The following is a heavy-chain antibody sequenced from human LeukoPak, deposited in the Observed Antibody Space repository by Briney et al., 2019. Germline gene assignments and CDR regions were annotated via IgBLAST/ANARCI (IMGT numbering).Heavy chain of an antibody. CDR2: IRSKAYGGTT. CDR1: GFTFGDYA. V-gene: IGHV3-49*04. D-gene: IGHD3-10*01. CDR3: TRVGYYYGSGSYHKRYFDY. J-gene: IGHJ4*02. Sequence: PGGSLRLSCTASGFTFGDYAMSWVRQAPGKGLEWVGFIRSKAYGGTTEYAASVKGRFTISRDDSKSIAYLQMNSLKTEDTAVYYCTRVGYYYGSGSYHKRYFDYWGQGTLVTVSS.